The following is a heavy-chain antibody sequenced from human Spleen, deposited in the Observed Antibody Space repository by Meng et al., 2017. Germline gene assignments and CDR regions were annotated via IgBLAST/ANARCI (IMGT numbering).Heavy chain of an antibody. J-gene: IGHJ6*02. CDR1: GGSISSYY. Sequence: ETLSLTCTVSGGSISSYYWSWVRQAPGKGLEWVSGISWNGGRTGYADSVKGRFTISRDNAKNSLYLQMNSLRAGDTALYYCARDWYRDYYYYGMDVWGQGTTVTVSS. V-gene: IGHV3-20*04. D-gene: IGHD6-13*01. CDR2: ISWNGGRT. CDR3: ARDWYRDYYYYGMDV.